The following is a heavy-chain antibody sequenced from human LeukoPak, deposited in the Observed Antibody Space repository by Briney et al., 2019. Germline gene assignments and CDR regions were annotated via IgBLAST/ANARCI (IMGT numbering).Heavy chain of an antibody. CDR1: GFTFSNYM. Sequence: GGSLRLSCAASGFTFSNYMMTWVRQAPGKGLEWVSAIGGSGESTYYADSVKGRFTISRDNSKNTLYLQMNSLRAEDTAVYYCARGYSTSPNWVDPWGQGTLVTVSS. J-gene: IGHJ5*02. CDR3: ARGYSTSPNWVDP. V-gene: IGHV3-23*01. CDR2: IGGSGEST. D-gene: IGHD2-2*01.